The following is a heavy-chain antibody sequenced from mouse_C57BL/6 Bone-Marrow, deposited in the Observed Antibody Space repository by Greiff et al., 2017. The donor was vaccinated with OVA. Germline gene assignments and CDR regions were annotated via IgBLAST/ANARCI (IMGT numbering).Heavy chain of an antibody. Sequence: QVQLQQSGAELVRPGASVTLSCKASGYTFTDYEMHWVKQTPVHGLEWIGAIDPETGGTAYNQKFKGKAILTADKSSSTAYMQLSSLTSEDSAVYFCARKGCDGYFDVWGTGTTVTVSS. CDR2: IDPETGGT. V-gene: IGHV1-15*01. J-gene: IGHJ1*03. D-gene: IGHD2-3*01. CDR3: ARKGCDGYFDV. CDR1: GYTFTDYE.